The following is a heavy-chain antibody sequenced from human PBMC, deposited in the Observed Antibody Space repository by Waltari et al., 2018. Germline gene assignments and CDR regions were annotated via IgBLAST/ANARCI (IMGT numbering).Heavy chain of an antibody. V-gene: IGHV3-23*04. CDR1: GFHFSSYA. D-gene: IGHD6-19*01. CDR2: ITGSGGTT. CDR3: AKGETSGWYRCFDY. J-gene: IGHJ4*02. Sequence: EVQLVESGGDLVQPGGSLSLSCAASGFHFSSYAMSWVRQAPGKGLEWVSSITGSGGTTYYAASVKGQFTISRDNSKNTLYLQMNSLRAEDTAVYYCAKGETSGWYRCFDYWGQGALVTVSS.